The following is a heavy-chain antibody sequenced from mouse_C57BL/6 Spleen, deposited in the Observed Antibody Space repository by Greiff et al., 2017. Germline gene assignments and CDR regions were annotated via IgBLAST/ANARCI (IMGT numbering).Heavy chain of an antibody. J-gene: IGHJ2*01. CDR1: GYTFTSYW. V-gene: IGHV1-52*01. CDR3: GGGDYGGGYFDY. Sequence: QVQLQQPGAELVRPGSSVKLSCKASGYTFTSYWMHWVKQRPIQGLEWIGNIDPSDSDTHYNQKFKDKATLTVDKSSSTAYMQLSSLTSEDSAVYYCGGGDYGGGYFDYWGQGTTLTVSS. CDR2: IDPSDSDT. D-gene: IGHD2-4*01.